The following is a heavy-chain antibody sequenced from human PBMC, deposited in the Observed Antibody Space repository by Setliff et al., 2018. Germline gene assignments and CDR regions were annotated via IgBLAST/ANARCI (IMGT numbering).Heavy chain of an antibody. V-gene: IGHV4-39*01. J-gene: IGHJ6*03. CDR3: ARTHSIIKIFGVVSLLYHMDV. CDR1: GASISSGTYY. CDR2: IHYRGTT. D-gene: IGHD3-3*01. Sequence: SETLSLTCTVSGASISSGTYYWAWIRQPPGKGLEWIGRIHYRGTTYSNASLASRLTISVDTAKNQFSLKLTSVTAADTAVYYCARTHSIIKIFGVVSLLYHMDVWGTGTTVTVSS.